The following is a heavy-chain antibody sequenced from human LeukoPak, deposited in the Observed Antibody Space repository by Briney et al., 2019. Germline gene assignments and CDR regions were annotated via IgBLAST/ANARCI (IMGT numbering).Heavy chain of an antibody. Sequence: SETLSLTCTVSGGSISSSSYYWGWIRQPPGKGLEWIGSIYYSGSTNYNPSLKSRVTISVDTSKNQFSLKLTSVTAADTAVYYCARDGSGWSGWFDPWGQGTLVTVSP. CDR2: IYYSGST. CDR1: GGSISSSSYY. CDR3: ARDGSGWSGWFDP. V-gene: IGHV4-39*07. D-gene: IGHD6-19*01. J-gene: IGHJ5*02.